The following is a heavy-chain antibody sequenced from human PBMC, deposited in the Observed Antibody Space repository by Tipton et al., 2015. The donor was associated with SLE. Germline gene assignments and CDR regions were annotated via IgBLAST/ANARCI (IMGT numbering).Heavy chain of an antibody. CDR2: IYYSGST. J-gene: IGHJ4*02. V-gene: IGHV4-59*01. Sequence: LRLSCTVSGGSISSYYWSWIRQPPGKGLEWIGYIYYSGSTNYNPSLKSRVTISVDTSKNQFSLKLSSVTAADTAVYYCARGTTVILFDYWGQGTRVTVSS. D-gene: IGHD4-17*01. CDR3: ARGTTVILFDY. CDR1: GGSISSYY.